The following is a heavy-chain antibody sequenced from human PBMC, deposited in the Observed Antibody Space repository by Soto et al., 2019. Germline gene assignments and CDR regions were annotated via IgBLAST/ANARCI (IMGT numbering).Heavy chain of an antibody. V-gene: IGHV6-1*01. D-gene: IGHD1-7*01. J-gene: IGHJ6*03. CDR3: ATAPNSHYYMDV. CDR1: GDSVSSNSAA. CDR2: TYYRSKWYN. Sequence: SISGDSVSSNSAAWNWIRQSPSRGLEWLGRTYYRSKWYNDYAVSVKSRITINPDTSKNQFSLQLNSVTPEDTAVYYCATAPNSHYYMDVWGKGTTVTVSS.